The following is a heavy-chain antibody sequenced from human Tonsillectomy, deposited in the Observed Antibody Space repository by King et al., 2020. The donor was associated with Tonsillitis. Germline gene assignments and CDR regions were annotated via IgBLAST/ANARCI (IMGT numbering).Heavy chain of an antibody. V-gene: IGHV4-34*01. D-gene: IGHD3-10*01. CDR1: GGSLSGYY. CDR2: INHSGIT. CDR3: ARTYGSGSYYNFSFYFDY. J-gene: IGHJ4*01. Sequence: HVQLQQWGAGLLKPSETLSLTCAVYGGSLSGYYWSWIRQPPGKGLEWIGEINHSGITNYHPSFKSRVTISVDTSKNQFSLKLSSVTAADTAVYYCARTYGSGSYYNFSFYFDYWGQGTLVTVSS.